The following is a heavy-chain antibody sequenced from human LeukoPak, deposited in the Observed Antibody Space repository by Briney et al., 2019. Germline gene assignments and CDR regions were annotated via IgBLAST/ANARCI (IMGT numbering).Heavy chain of an antibody. D-gene: IGHD3-10*01. V-gene: IGHV4-39*01. J-gene: IGHJ4*02. Sequence: SGTLSLTCTVSGGSISSDNYYWGWIRQPPGKGLEWIGSINYSGTTYYNPSLKSRVTISVDTSKNQFSLKVSSVTAADTAVYYCARRVPSGSGSYDFDYWGQGTLVTVSS. CDR2: INYSGTT. CDR1: GGSISSDNYY. CDR3: ARRVPSGSGSYDFDY.